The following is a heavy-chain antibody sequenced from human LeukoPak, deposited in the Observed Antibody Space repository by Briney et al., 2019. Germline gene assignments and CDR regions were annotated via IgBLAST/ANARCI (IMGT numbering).Heavy chain of an antibody. J-gene: IGHJ5*02. CDR1: GYTFTSYG. CDR3: ARVDSGWYKENWFDP. CDR2: ISAYKGNT. Sequence: ASVTVSFKASGYTFTSYGISWVRQAPGQGLEWMGWISAYKGNTNYAQKLQGRVTMTTDTSTSTAYMELRSLRSDDTAVYYCARVDSGWYKENWFDPWGQGTLVTVSS. D-gene: IGHD6-19*01. V-gene: IGHV1-18*01.